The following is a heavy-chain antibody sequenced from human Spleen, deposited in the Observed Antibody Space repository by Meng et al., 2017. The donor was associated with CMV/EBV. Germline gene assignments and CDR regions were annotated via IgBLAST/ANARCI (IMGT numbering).Heavy chain of an antibody. CDR1: GYTFSTYW. Sequence: GESLKISCKGSGYTFSTYWIAWVRQVPGKGLEWMGIIYPGDSDTRYSPSFHGRVTISADKSISTAYLQWSSLEASDTAMYYCARQFHFYGSVDYWGQGTLVTVSS. CDR2: IYPGDSDT. V-gene: IGHV5-51*01. J-gene: IGHJ4*02. CDR3: ARQFHFYGSVDY. D-gene: IGHD3-10*01.